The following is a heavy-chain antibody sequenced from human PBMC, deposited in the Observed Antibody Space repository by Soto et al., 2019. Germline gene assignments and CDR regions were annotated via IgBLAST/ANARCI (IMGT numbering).Heavy chain of an antibody. Sequence: EVQLLESGGGLVQPGGSLRLSCAASGFTFSSYAMSWVRQAPGKGLEWVSAISGSGGSTYCADSVKGRFTISRDNSKNTLYLQMNSLRAEDTAVYYCAKRAAYYYDSSGYYDDFFDYWGQGTLVTVSS. CDR1: GFTFSSYA. CDR3: AKRAAYYYDSSGYYDDFFDY. J-gene: IGHJ4*02. D-gene: IGHD3-22*01. V-gene: IGHV3-23*01. CDR2: ISGSGGST.